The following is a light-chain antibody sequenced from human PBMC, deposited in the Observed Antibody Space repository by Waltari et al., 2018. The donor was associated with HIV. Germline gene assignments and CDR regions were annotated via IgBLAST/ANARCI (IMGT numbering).Light chain of an antibody. CDR1: QSVSSN. CDR3: QQYNELPPWT. CDR2: GAS. Sequence: ETVMTQSPATLSVSPGERATLSCRASQSVSSNLAWYQQKPGQAPRLLIYGASTRATGTPARFSGSGSGTEFTLTISSLQSEDFAVYYCQQYNELPPWTFGQGTKVEIK. V-gene: IGKV3-15*01. J-gene: IGKJ1*01.